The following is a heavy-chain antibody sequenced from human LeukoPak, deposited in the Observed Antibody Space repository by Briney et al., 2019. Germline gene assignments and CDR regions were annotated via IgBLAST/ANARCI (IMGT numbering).Heavy chain of an antibody. CDR1: GGTFSSYA. CDR3: ARPIVEGIYCGMDV. J-gene: IGHJ6*04. CDR2: IIPIFGTA. V-gene: IGHV1-69*06. D-gene: IGHD2-15*01. Sequence: SVKVSCKASGGTFSSYAISWVRQAPGQGLEWMGGIIPIFGTANYAQKFQGRVTITADKSTSTAYMELSSLRSEDTAVYYCARPIVEGIYCGMDVWGKGTTVTVSS.